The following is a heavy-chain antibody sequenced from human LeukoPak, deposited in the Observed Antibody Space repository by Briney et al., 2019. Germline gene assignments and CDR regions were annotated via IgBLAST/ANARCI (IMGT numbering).Heavy chain of an antibody. J-gene: IGHJ4*02. CDR3: ALSGSYAPFDY. V-gene: IGHV1-18*04. Sequence: ASVKVSCKASGYTFTGYYMHWVRQAPGQGLDWVGWISAYNGNTNYAQKLQGRVTMTTDTSTSTAYMELRSLRSDDTAVYYCALSGSYAPFDYWGQGTLVTVSS. D-gene: IGHD1-26*01. CDR2: ISAYNGNT. CDR1: GYTFTGYY.